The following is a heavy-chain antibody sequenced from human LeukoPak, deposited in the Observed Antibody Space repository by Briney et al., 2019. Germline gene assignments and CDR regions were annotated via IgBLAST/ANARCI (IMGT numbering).Heavy chain of an antibody. J-gene: IGHJ6*02. D-gene: IGHD6-6*01. V-gene: IGHV3-43D*03. CDR1: GFTFDDYA. Sequence: GGSLRLSCAASGFTFDDYAMHWVRQAPGKGVEWVSLISWDGGSTYYADSVKGRFTISRDNSKNSLYLQMNSLRAEDTALYYCAKDISRRQLFIWHYYYYGMDVWGQGTTVTVSS. CDR3: AKDISRRQLFIWHYYYYGMDV. CDR2: ISWDGGST.